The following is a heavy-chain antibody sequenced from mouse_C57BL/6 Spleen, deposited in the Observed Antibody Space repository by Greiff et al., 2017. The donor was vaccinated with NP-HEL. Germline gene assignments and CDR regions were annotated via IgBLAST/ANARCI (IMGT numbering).Heavy chain of an antibody. J-gene: IGHJ4*01. D-gene: IGHD2-5*01. V-gene: IGHV5-9-1*02. CDR2: ISSGGDYI. CDR3: TRDGGYSNYVAMDY. CDR1: GFTFSSYA. Sequence: EVMLVESGEGLVKPGGSLKLSCAASGFTFSSYAMSWVRQTPEKRLEWVAYISSGGDYIYYADTVKGRFTISRDNARNTLYLQMSSLKSEDTAMYYCTRDGGYSNYVAMDYWGQGTSVTVSS.